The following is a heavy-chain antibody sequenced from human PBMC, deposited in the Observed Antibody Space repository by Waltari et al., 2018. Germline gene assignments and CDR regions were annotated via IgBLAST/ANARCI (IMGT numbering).Heavy chain of an antibody. Sequence: EVQLLESGGGLVQPGGSLRLSCAASGFAFSNYAMTWVRQAPGKGLEWVSSIWGIVNKTYYADSVKGRFTVSRDNSKNTLFLQMNSLRAEDRAVYFCAKDLTITMVQGVIPYYGMDVWGQGTTVTVSS. CDR3: AKDLTITMVQGVIPYYGMDV. D-gene: IGHD3-10*01. CDR1: GFAFSNYA. V-gene: IGHV3-23*01. J-gene: IGHJ6*02. CDR2: IWGIVNKT.